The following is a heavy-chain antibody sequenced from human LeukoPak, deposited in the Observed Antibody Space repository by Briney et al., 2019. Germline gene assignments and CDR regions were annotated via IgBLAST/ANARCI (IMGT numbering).Heavy chain of an antibody. CDR3: ARGWGDYESDYYYYYMDV. V-gene: IGHV4-59*01. J-gene: IGHJ6*03. CDR2: IYYSGST. CDR1: GGSISSYY. Sequence: SETLSLTCTVSGGSISSYYWSRIRQPPGKGLEWIGYIYYSGSTNYNPSLKSRVTISVDTSKNQFSLKLSSVTAADTAVYYCARGWGDYESDYYYYYMDVWGKGTTVTVSS. D-gene: IGHD4-17*01.